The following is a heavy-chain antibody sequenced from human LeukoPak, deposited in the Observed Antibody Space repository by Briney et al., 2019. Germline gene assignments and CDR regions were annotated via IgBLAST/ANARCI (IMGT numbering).Heavy chain of an antibody. CDR1: GGSISSSSYY. Sequence: SETLSLTCTVSGGSISSSSYYWGWIRQPPGKGLEWIGSIYYSGSTYYNPSLKSRVTISVDTSKNQFSLKLSSVTAADTAVYYCARDPRGYSGYDYGEYYFDYWGQGTLVTVSS. J-gene: IGHJ4*02. CDR2: IYYSGST. CDR3: ARDPRGYSGYDYGEYYFDY. V-gene: IGHV4-39*02. D-gene: IGHD5-12*01.